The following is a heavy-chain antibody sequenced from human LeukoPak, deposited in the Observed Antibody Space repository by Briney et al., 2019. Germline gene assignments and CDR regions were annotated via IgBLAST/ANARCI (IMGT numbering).Heavy chain of an antibody. D-gene: IGHD5-12*01. CDR1: GGSISSYY. J-gene: IGHJ4*02. V-gene: IGHV4-4*07. CDR3: ARDLYSGGYDVFDC. CDR2: IYTSGST. Sequence: PSETLSLTCTVSGGSISSYYWSWIRQPAGKGLEWIGRIYTSGSTNYNPSLKSRVTMSVDTSKNQFSLKLSSVTAADTAVYYCARDLYSGGYDVFDCWGQGTLVTVSS.